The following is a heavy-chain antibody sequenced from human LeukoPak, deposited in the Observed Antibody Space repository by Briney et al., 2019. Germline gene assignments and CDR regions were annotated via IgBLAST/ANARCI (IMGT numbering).Heavy chain of an antibody. J-gene: IGHJ4*02. Sequence: SETLSLTCAVYGGSFSGYYWSWIRQPPGRGLEWIGEINHSGSTNYNPSLKSRVTISVDTSKNQFSLKLSSVTAADTAVYYCARVKYYYDSSGYYYMDWGQGTLVTVSS. CDR3: ARVKYYYDSSGYYYMD. D-gene: IGHD3-22*01. CDR2: INHSGST. V-gene: IGHV4-34*01. CDR1: GGSFSGYY.